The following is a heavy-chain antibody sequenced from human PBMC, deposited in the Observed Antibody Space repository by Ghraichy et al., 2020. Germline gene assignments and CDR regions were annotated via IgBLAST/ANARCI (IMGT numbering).Heavy chain of an antibody. Sequence: SETLSLTCAVYGGSFSGYFWSWIRQPPGKGLEWIGEINHSESSNYNPSLKSRVTISVDTSKSQFSLKLTSVTAADTAVYYCARGYNWNQQYFQHWGQGTLVTVSS. CDR2: INHSESS. D-gene: IGHD1-20*01. CDR1: GGSFSGYF. J-gene: IGHJ1*01. CDR3: ARGYNWNQQYFQH. V-gene: IGHV4-34*01.